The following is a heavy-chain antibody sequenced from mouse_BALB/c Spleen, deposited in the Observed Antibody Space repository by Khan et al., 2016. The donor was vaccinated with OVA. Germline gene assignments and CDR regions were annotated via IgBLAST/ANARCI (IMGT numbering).Heavy chain of an antibody. V-gene: IGHV1-20*01. D-gene: IGHD2-14*01. CDR2: INPNTDNT. J-gene: IGHJ3*01. Sequence: VHLPPSGPDPVKPGPSVKTSCQAPGHSFPAYSMNWVKLSHGKSLECIGRINPNTDNTNYNQKFKGKAILTVDTSSSTAYMELRSLTSEDSAVYFCARGYDFFAYWGQGTLVTVSA. CDR3: ARGYDFFAY. CDR1: GHSFPAYS.